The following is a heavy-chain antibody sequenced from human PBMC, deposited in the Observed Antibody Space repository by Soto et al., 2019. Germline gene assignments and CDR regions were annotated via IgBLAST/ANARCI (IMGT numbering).Heavy chain of an antibody. CDR3: ARDRPYYDFWSGPDSFDY. CDR2: INPSGGST. V-gene: IGHV1-46*01. CDR1: GYTFTSYY. D-gene: IGHD3-3*01. Sequence: ASVKVSCKASGYTFTSYYMHWVRQAPGQGLEWMGIINPSGGSTSYAQKLQGRVTMTTDTSTSTASMELRSLRSDDTAVYYCARDRPYYDFWSGPDSFDYWGQGTLVTVSS. J-gene: IGHJ4*02.